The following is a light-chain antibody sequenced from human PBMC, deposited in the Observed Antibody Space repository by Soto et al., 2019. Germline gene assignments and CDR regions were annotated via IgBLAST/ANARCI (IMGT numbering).Light chain of an antibody. CDR2: EGS. V-gene: IGLV2-23*01. CDR1: SSDVGSYTL. Sequence: QSALTQPASVSGSPGQSITISCPGTSSDVGSYTLVSWYQQHPGKGPKLMIYEGSKRPSGVSNRFSGSKSGNTASLTISGLQAEDEADYYCCSYAGYSTFAFGTGTKLTVL. CDR3: CSYAGYSTFA. J-gene: IGLJ1*01.